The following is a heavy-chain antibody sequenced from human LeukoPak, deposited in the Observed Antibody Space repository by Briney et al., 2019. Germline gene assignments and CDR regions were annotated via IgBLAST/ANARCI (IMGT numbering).Heavy chain of an antibody. CDR2: IIPIFGTA. D-gene: IGHD3-9*01. CDR1: GGTFSSYA. V-gene: IGHV1-69*13. CDR3: AKKGTYYDILTGYPQGSYAFDI. Sequence: ASVKVSCKASGGTFSSYAISWVRQAPGQGLEWMGGIIPIFGTANYAQKFQGRVTITADESTSTAYMELSSLRSEDTAVYYCAKKGTYYDILTGYPQGSYAFDIWGQGTMVTVSS. J-gene: IGHJ3*02.